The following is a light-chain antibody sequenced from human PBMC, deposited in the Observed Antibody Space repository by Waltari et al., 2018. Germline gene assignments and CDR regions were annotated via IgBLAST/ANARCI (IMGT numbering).Light chain of an antibody. CDR1: QSVSRN. CDR3: QQYNSWPYT. Sequence: EIVMAQSPGTLSVSPGERVTLSCRASQSVSRNLASYQQRPGQAPRLLVYGASTRATGVPASFSGSGSGTDFTLTISSLQSEDFAIYFCQQYNSWPYTFGQGTKLEMK. J-gene: IGKJ2*01. V-gene: IGKV3-15*01. CDR2: GAS.